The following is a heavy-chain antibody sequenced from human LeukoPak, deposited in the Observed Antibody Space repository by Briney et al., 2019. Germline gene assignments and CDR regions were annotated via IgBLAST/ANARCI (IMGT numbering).Heavy chain of an antibody. J-gene: IGHJ4*02. CDR3: AKGPIVVVGYFDY. Sequence: PGGSLRLSCAASGFTFDDYAMHWVRQAPGKGLEWVSGISWNSGSIGYADSVKGRFTISRDNAKNSLYLQMNSLRAEDTALYYCAKGPIVVVGYFDYWGQGTLVTVSP. CDR1: GFTFDDYA. V-gene: IGHV3-9*01. CDR2: ISWNSGSI. D-gene: IGHD2-15*01.